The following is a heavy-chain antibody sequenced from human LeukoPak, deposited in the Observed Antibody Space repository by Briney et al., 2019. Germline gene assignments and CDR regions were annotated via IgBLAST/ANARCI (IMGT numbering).Heavy chain of an antibody. Sequence: GGSLRLSCVASGFTFSSYGMHWVRQAPGKGLEWVAVIWYDGTNKYYADSVKGRFTISRDSPKNTLYLQMNSLRAEDTAVYYCARAAYDNSGYLTLWGQGTLVTVSS. CDR1: GFTFSSYG. V-gene: IGHV3-33*01. CDR2: IWYDGTNK. J-gene: IGHJ4*02. D-gene: IGHD3-22*01. CDR3: ARAAYDNSGYLTL.